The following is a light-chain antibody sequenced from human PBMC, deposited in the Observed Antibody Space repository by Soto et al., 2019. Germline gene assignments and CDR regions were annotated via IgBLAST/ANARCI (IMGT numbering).Light chain of an antibody. CDR3: QSYDSSLSVV. Sequence: QSVLTQPPSVSGAPGQRVTISCTGSSSNIGAGYDVHWYQQLPGTAPKLLIYGNSNRPSGVPDRFSGSKSGTSASLAITGLQAEDEADYYWQSYDSSLSVVFGTGTKLTVL. CDR2: GNS. CDR1: SSNIGAGYD. V-gene: IGLV1-40*01. J-gene: IGLJ1*01.